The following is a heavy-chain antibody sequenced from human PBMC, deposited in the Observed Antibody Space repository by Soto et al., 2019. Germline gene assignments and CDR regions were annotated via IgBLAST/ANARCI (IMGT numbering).Heavy chain of an antibody. CDR1: GFSVSNSY. D-gene: IGHD6-19*01. V-gene: IGHV3-53*02. J-gene: IGHJ4*02. Sequence: EVHLVETGGGLIQPGGSLRLSCAASGFSVSNSYMTWVRQAPGKGLAWVSVIYTAGNTYYADSVRGRFTISRDNSKNTLYLQMNSLRAEDTAVYYCARDQGGGWYYLDHWGQGTLVTVSS. CDR2: IYTAGNT. CDR3: ARDQGGGWYYLDH.